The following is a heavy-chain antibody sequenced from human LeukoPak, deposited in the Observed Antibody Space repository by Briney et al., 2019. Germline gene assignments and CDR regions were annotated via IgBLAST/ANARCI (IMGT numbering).Heavy chain of an antibody. V-gene: IGHV4-39*07. J-gene: IGHJ4*02. D-gene: IGHD3-16*02. CDR3: ARGSTVWGSYRFDY. Sequence: SETLSLTCTVSGGSISSSSYYWGWIRQPPGKGLEWIGSIYYSGSTNYNPSLKSRVTISVDTSKNQFSLKLSSVTAADTAVYYCARGSTVWGSYRFDYWGQGTLVTVSS. CDR2: IYYSGST. CDR1: GGSISSSSYY.